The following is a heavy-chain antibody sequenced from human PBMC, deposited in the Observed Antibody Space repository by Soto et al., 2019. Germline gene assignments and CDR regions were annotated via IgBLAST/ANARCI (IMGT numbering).Heavy chain of an antibody. J-gene: IGHJ6*02. D-gene: IGHD1-7*01. CDR2: ISSSSSYI. Sequence: PGGSLRLSCAASGFTFSSYSMNWVRQAPGKGLEWVSSISSSSSYIYYADSVKGRFTISRDNAKNSLYLQMNSLRAEDTAVYYCARDLRSVGNWNYKYYYYYGMDVWGQGTTVTVSS. V-gene: IGHV3-21*04. CDR3: ARDLRSVGNWNYKYYYYYGMDV. CDR1: GFTFSSYS.